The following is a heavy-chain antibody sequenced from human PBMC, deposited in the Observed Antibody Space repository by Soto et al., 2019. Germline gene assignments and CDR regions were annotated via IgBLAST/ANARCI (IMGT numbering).Heavy chain of an antibody. CDR3: AKGSSWYYFDY. Sequence: EVQLVESGGGLVQPGRSLRLSCAASGFTFDDYAMHWVRQAPGKGLEWVSGISWNSGSIGYADSVKGRFTISRDNAKNSLYRQMNSLRAEDTALYYCAKGSSWYYFDYWGQGTLVTVSS. V-gene: IGHV3-9*01. CDR2: ISWNSGSI. D-gene: IGHD6-13*01. CDR1: GFTFDDYA. J-gene: IGHJ4*02.